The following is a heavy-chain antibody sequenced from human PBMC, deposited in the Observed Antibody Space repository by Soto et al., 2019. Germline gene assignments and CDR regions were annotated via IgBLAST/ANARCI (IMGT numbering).Heavy chain of an antibody. CDR2: IYYSGST. Sequence: PSETLSLTCTVSGGSISSYYWSWIRQPPGKGLEWIGYIYYSGSTNYNPSLKSRVTISVDTSKNRFSLKLSSVTAADTAVYYCARLTAGCSSTSCYSYYYYYYMDVWGKGTTVTVSS. D-gene: IGHD2-2*02. J-gene: IGHJ6*03. V-gene: IGHV4-59*08. CDR3: ARLTAGCSSTSCYSYYYYYYMDV. CDR1: GGSISSYY.